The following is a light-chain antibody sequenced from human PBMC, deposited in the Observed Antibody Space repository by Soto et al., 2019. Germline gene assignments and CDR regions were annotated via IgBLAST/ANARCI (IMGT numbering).Light chain of an antibody. V-gene: IGKV1-39*01. CDR3: QQSYSTLLPT. J-gene: IGKJ4*01. CDR1: QSISSY. Sequence: DIQMTQSPSSLSASVGDRVTITCRASQSISSYLNWYQQKPGKAPKLLIYAASSLQSGVPSRFSGSGSGTDFTLTISSLQPEDFATYYCQQSYSTLLPTFGGGTKVEIK. CDR2: AAS.